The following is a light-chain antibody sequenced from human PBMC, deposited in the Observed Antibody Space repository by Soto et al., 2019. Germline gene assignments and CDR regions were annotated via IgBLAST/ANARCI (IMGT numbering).Light chain of an antibody. CDR1: QSIRNY. CDR2: GAS. CDR3: QQSSTAVFV. Sequence: DIQMTQSPSSLSASVGDRVTITCRASQSIRNYLKWYQQNPGKVPNLLIYGASSLKSGVPSRFSGSRSETDFTLTIHNMQPEDFATYYCQQSSTAVFVFGPGTKVDIK. J-gene: IGKJ3*01. V-gene: IGKV1-39*01.